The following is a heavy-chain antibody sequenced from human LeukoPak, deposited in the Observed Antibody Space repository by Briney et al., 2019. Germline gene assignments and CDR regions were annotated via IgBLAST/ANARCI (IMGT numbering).Heavy chain of an antibody. CDR3: AKDRETTASGTFDY. Sequence: PGESLRLSCATSGFTFSNYGMHYVRQAPGKGLEWVAVISDDGSKKYYADSVNGRFTISRDTSNNTLYLHMNSLRPEDTAVYYCAKDRETTASGTFDYWGQGTLVTVSS. CDR1: GFTFSNYG. D-gene: IGHD6-13*01. J-gene: IGHJ4*02. CDR2: ISDDGSKK. V-gene: IGHV3-30*18.